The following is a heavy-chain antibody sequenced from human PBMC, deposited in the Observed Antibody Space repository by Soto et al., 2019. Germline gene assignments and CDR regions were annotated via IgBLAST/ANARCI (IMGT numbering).Heavy chain of an antibody. CDR3: TRDVYGATGWFDP. CDR1: GFTFRNYW. Sequence: XVALRLSCAAFGFTFRNYWMTWVRQAPGKGLEWVANIKQDGGEKYYVDSGKGRFTISRDNAKNSLYLQMNSLRAEDTAVYYCTRDVYGATGWFDPWGQGTLVTVSS. CDR2: IKQDGGEK. V-gene: IGHV3-7*03. J-gene: IGHJ5*02. D-gene: IGHD4-17*01.